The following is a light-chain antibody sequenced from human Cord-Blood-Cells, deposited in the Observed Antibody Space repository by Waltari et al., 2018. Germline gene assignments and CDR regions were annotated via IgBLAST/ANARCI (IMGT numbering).Light chain of an antibody. Sequence: DIQMTQSPSSLSASVGDRVPITCRASQSISSSLNWYQQKPGKAPKLLIYAASSLQSGVPSRFSGSGSGTDFTLTISSLQPEDFATYYCQQSYSTPDTFGQGTKLEIK. CDR3: QQSYSTPDT. V-gene: IGKV1-39*01. CDR1: QSISSS. J-gene: IGKJ2*01. CDR2: AAS.